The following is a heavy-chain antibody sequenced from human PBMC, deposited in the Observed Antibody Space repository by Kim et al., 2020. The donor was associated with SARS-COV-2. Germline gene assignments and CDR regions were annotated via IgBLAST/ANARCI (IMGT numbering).Heavy chain of an antibody. CDR3: ARIDSGGWAFDL. CDR2: SCEDGGT. D-gene: IGHD3-22*01. CDR1: GGSISSYY. Sequence: SETLSLTCSVSGGSISSYYWYWIRMRQGEGQGWKGYSCEDGGTNYNPSPKSRVTISIDMSKNQFSLNLSSVTAADTALYYCARIDSGGWAFDLWGQGTMVTVSS. V-gene: IGHV4-59*08. J-gene: IGHJ3*01.